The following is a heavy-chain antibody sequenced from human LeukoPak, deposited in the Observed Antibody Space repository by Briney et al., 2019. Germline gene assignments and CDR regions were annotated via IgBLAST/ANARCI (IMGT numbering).Heavy chain of an antibody. CDR2: IYHSGST. Sequence: SQTLSLTCAVSGGSISSGGYSWSWIRQPPGKGLEWIGYIYHSGSTYYNPSLKSRVTISVDRSKNQFSLKLSSVTAADTAVYYCASQYSSGWPAGAPFDYWGQGTLVTASS. CDR3: ASQYSSGWPAGAPFDY. D-gene: IGHD6-19*01. J-gene: IGHJ4*02. V-gene: IGHV4-30-2*01. CDR1: GGSISSGGYS.